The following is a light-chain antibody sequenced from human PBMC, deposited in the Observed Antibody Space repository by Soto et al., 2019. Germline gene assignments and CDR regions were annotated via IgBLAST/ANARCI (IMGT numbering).Light chain of an antibody. CDR2: GAS. Sequence: EIVLTQSPGTLSLSPGERATLSCRASQSVSSSYLAWYQQKPGQAPRLLIYGASSRATGIPDRFSGSGSGTDFTLTISRLKPEDFAVYYCQQYGISPLTFGGGTKVDIK. V-gene: IGKV3-20*01. CDR3: QQYGISPLT. CDR1: QSVSSSY. J-gene: IGKJ4*01.